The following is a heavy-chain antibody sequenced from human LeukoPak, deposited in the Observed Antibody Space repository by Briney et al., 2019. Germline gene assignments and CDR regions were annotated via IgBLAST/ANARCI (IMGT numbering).Heavy chain of an antibody. Sequence: EASVTVSCKPSGGSVSNYAITWVRQAPGQGLEWMGGIIPIFGTPNYAQKFEGRLTITTDESTSTAYMELSSLRSEDTAVYYCARDVAYYDSDGYYPPNYYYYYMDVWGTGTTVTVSS. V-gene: IGHV1-69*05. CDR2: IIPIFGTP. J-gene: IGHJ6*03. CDR3: ARDVAYYDSDGYYPPNYYYYYMDV. CDR1: GGSVSNYA. D-gene: IGHD3-22*01.